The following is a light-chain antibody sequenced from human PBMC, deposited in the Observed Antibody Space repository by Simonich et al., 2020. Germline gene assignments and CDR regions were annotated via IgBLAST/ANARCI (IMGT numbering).Light chain of an antibody. Sequence: DIQMTQSPSSLSASVGDRVTIPCRASQGISNSLAWYQQKPGKAPKLLFYAASRFEIGVPSRFSGSGSGTDYTLTISSLQPEDFATYYCQQYYSTPPLTFGGGTKVEIK. V-gene: IGKV1-NL1*01. CDR2: AAS. CDR3: QQYYSTPPLT. J-gene: IGKJ4*01. CDR1: QGISNS.